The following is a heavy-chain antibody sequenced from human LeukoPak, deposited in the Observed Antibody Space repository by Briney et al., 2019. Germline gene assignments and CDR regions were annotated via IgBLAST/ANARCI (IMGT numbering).Heavy chain of an antibody. CDR1: GFTFSSYA. Sequence: GGSLRLSCAASGFTFSSYAMSWVRQAPGKGLEWVAVIWYDGSNKYYADSVKGRFTISRDNPKNTLYLQMISLRAEDTAVYYCARDPTAYYDSSGYYLNTIDYWGQGTLVTVSS. CDR3: ARDPTAYYDSSGYYLNTIDY. D-gene: IGHD3-22*01. V-gene: IGHV3-33*08. CDR2: IWYDGSNK. J-gene: IGHJ4*02.